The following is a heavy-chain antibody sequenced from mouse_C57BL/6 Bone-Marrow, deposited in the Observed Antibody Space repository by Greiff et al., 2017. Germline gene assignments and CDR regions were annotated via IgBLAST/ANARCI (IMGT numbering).Heavy chain of an antibody. Sequence: QVQLKQSGAELVKPGASVKLSCKASGYTFTSYWMHWVKQRPGQGLGWIGMIHPNSGSTNYNEKFKSKATLTVDKSSSPAYMQLSSLTSEDSAVYYGAREDTTVVSDYWGQGTTLTVSS. CDR1: GYTFTSYW. CDR2: IHPNSGST. J-gene: IGHJ2*01. V-gene: IGHV1-64*01. CDR3: AREDTTVVSDY. D-gene: IGHD1-1*01.